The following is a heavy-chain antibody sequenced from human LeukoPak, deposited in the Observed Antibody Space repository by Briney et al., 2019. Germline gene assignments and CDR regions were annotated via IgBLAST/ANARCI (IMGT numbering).Heavy chain of an antibody. J-gene: IGHJ4*02. D-gene: IGHD3-9*01. CDR1: GGTFSSYA. CDR2: IIPIFGTA. V-gene: IGHV1-69*01. CDR3: ARASGQAYYDILTGYAH. Sequence: SVKVSCKASGGTFSSYAISWVRQAPGQGLEWLGGIIPIFGTANYAQKFQGRVTITADESTSTAYMELSSLRSEDTAVYYCARASGQAYYDILTGYAHWGQGTLVTVSS.